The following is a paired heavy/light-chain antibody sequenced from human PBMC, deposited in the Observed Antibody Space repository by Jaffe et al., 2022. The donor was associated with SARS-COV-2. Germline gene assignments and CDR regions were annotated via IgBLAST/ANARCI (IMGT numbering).Light chain of an antibody. CDR2: NDD. CDR1: NIGSKS. CDR3: QVWDTTYDHL. Sequence: SFGLTQPPSVSVAPGQTATISCGGDNIGSKSVHWYQQKPGQAPVLVVYNDDDRPSGIPERFSGSNSENTATLTINRVEAGDEADYYCQVWDTTYDHLFGGGTKLTVL. J-gene: IGLJ3*02. V-gene: IGLV3-21*02.
Heavy chain of an antibody. CDR1: GASIRSGGDY. D-gene: IGHD6-13*01. CDR3: ARDRAAGFDY. Sequence: QVRLQESGPGLVKPSQTLSLTCTVSGASIRSGGDYWSWIRQLPGKGLEWIGYVSSSGNTHYSPSLRSRVTISRDTSKNQFSLKLTSVSGADTAVYYCARDRAAGFDYWGQGTRVTVSS. J-gene: IGHJ4*02. CDR2: VSSSGNT. V-gene: IGHV4-31*03.